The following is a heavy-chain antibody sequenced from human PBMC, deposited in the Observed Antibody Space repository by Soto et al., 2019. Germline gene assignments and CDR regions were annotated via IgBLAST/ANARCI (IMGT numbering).Heavy chain of an antibody. J-gene: IGHJ4*02. CDR3: ARENIGGQYSGYGYYFDY. V-gene: IGHV4-31*03. CDR1: GGSISSGGYY. D-gene: IGHD5-12*01. CDR2: IYYSGST. Sequence: QVQLQESGPGLVKPSQTLSLTCTVSGGSISSGGYYWSWIRQHPGKGLEWIGYIYYSGSTYYNPSLKSRVTISVDTSKNQFSLKLSSVTAADTAVYYCARENIGGQYSGYGYYFDYWGQGTLVTVSS.